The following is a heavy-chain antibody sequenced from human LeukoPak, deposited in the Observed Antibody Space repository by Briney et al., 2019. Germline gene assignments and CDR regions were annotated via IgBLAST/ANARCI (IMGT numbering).Heavy chain of an antibody. Sequence: PSETLSLTCTVSGGSISSYYWSWIRQPAGKGLEWIGRIYTSGSTNYNPSLKSRVTMSVDTSKNQFSLKLSSVTAADTAVYYCARDYGSGSYYRGWFDPWGQGTPVTVSS. D-gene: IGHD3-10*01. J-gene: IGHJ5*02. V-gene: IGHV4-4*07. CDR2: IYTSGST. CDR3: ARDYGSGSYYRGWFDP. CDR1: GGSISSYY.